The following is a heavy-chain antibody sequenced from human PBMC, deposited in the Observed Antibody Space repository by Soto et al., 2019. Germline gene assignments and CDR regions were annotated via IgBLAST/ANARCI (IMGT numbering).Heavy chain of an antibody. D-gene: IGHD3-22*01. Sequence: QVQLVQSGAEVKKPGSSVKVSCKASGGTFSSYAISWVRQAPGQGLEWMGGIIPIFGTANYAQKFQGRVTITADESTSTAYMELSSLRSEDTAVYYCASGYYYDSEPSGQAIFDIWGQGTMVTVSS. J-gene: IGHJ3*02. V-gene: IGHV1-69*12. CDR2: IIPIFGTA. CDR1: GGTFSSYA. CDR3: ASGYYYDSEPSGQAIFDI.